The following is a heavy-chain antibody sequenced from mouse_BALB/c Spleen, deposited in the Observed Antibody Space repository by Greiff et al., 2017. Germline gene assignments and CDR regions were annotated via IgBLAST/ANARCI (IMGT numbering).Heavy chain of an antibody. V-gene: IGHV14-3*02. Sequence: EVHLVESGAELVKPGASVKLSCTASGFNIKDTYMHWVKQRPEQGLEWIGRIDPANGNTKYDPKFQGKATITADTSSNTAYLQLSSLTSEDTAVYYCAHYYGSSYVWFAYWGQGTLVTVSA. J-gene: IGHJ3*01. CDR3: AHYYGSSYVWFAY. D-gene: IGHD1-1*01. CDR2: IDPANGNT. CDR1: GFNIKDTY.